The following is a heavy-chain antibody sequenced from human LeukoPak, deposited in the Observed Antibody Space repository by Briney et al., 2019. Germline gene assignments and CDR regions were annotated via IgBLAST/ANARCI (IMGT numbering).Heavy chain of an antibody. CDR1: RFTFGDYA. CDR3: VRALTDYDRNFDY. V-gene: IGHV3-9*01. J-gene: IGHJ4*02. CDR2: ISRNSGDI. D-gene: IGHD4-17*01. Sequence: PGGSLRISCAASRFTFGDYAMHWVRQTPGKGLEWVSSISRNSGDICYADSVKGRFTISRDNAKNSLYLQMNNLIADDTAVYYCVRALTDYDRNFDYWGQGTLVTVSS.